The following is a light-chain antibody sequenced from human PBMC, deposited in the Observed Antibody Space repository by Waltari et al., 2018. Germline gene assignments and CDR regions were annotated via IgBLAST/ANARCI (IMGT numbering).Light chain of an antibody. J-gene: IGKJ1*01. Sequence: DIVMTQSPNSLAVSLGERATINCKSSQSVLYNYNNKNYLAWYQQKPGQPPKLLIYWASPRESGVPDRFSGSGSGTDFTLSISSLQAEDVAVYYCQQHYISRTFGQGTRVEIK. V-gene: IGKV4-1*01. CDR3: QQHYISRT. CDR1: QSVLYNYNNKNY. CDR2: WAS.